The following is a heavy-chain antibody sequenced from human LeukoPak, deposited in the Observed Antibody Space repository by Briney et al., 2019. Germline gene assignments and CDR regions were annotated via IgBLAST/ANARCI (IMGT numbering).Heavy chain of an antibody. CDR3: ATESNGNYTVAHAFHI. V-gene: IGHV3-30*02. CDR1: GFTFNIYG. CDR2: TRYDATKK. D-gene: IGHD1-7*01. Sequence: PGESLRLSCAVSGFTFNIYGMHRVRQAPGKGLEWVAFTRYDATKKYYADSVKDRFTISRDDSKNTIYLQMNSLRAEDTAVYYCATESNGNYTVAHAFHIWGQGTMVTVSS. J-gene: IGHJ3*02.